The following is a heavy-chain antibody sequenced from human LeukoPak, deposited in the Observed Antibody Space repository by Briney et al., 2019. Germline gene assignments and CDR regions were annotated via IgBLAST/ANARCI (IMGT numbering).Heavy chain of an antibody. D-gene: IGHD6-13*01. CDR1: GYTFTGYY. V-gene: IGHV1-18*04. CDR3: ASGSASGIAAAGTDYYYGMDV. J-gene: IGHJ6*02. CDR2: TSAYNGNT. Sequence: ASVKVSCKASGYTFTGYYMHWVRQAPGQGLEWMGWTSAYNGNTNYAQKLQGRVTMTTDTSTSTAYMELRSLRSDDTAVYYCASGSASGIAAAGTDYYYGMDVWGQGTTVTVSS.